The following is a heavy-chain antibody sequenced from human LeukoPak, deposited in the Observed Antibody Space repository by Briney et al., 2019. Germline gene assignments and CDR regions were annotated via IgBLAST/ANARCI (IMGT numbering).Heavy chain of an antibody. CDR2: FNPDGST. D-gene: IGHD4-17*01. CDR1: DGSLSGYY. Sequence: SETLSLTCAVSDGSLSGYYWTWIRQPPGKGLEWIAEFNPDGSTSYNPSLTGRVTISAGTSRSQFSLELRSVTAADTAFYYCARARSTVTTYFDSWGQGTLVTVSS. J-gene: IGHJ4*02. V-gene: IGHV4-34*01. CDR3: ARARSTVTTYFDS.